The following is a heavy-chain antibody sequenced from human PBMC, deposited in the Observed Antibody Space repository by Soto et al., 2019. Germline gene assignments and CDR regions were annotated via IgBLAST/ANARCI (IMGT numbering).Heavy chain of an antibody. D-gene: IGHD1-7*01. V-gene: IGHV5-51*01. CDR3: FRNYFVSSNWFDP. CDR2: IYPGDSDT. CDR1: GYSFTSYW. Sequence: PGESLKISCKGSGYSFTSYWIGWVRQMPGKGLEWMGIIYPGDSDTRYSPSFQGQFTISADKSISTAYLQWSSLKASDTAMYYCFRNYFVSSNWFDPWGQGTLVTAPQ. J-gene: IGHJ5*02.